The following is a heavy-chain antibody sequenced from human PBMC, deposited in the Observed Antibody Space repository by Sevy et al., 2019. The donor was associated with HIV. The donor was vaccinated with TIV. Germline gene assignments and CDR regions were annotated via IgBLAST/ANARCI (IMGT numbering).Heavy chain of an antibody. J-gene: IGHJ4*02. D-gene: IGHD4-17*01. CDR1: GGSISSYY. CDR2: IYYSGST. CDR3: ARVDYGDHVLY. V-gene: IGHV4-59*01. Sequence: SETLSLTCTVSGGSISSYYWSWIRQPPGKGLEWIGYIYYSGSTNYNPSLKSRVTISVDTSKNQFSLKLSSVTAADTAVYYCARVDYGDHVLYWGQGTLVTVSS.